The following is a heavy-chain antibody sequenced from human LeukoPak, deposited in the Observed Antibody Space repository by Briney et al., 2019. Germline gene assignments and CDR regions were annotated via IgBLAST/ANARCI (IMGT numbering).Heavy chain of an antibody. Sequence: GGSLRLSCAASGFTFSNAWMSWVRQAPGKGLEWVAVIWYDGSNKYYADSVKGRFTISRDNSKNTLYLQMNSLRAEDTAVYYCARDPGYYFDYWGQGTLVTVSS. CDR1: GFTFSNAW. D-gene: IGHD6-25*01. CDR3: ARDPGYYFDY. V-gene: IGHV3-33*08. J-gene: IGHJ4*02. CDR2: IWYDGSNK.